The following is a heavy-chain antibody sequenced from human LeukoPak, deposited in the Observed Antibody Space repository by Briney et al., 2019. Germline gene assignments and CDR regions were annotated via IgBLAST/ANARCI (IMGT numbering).Heavy chain of an antibody. D-gene: IGHD1-26*01. V-gene: IGHV3-53*01. J-gene: IGHJ3*02. CDR2: IYGGGST. CDR1: GFIFSTYW. CDR3: ARGGSYPNDPFDI. Sequence: TGGSLRLSCAASGFIFSTYWKSWVRQAPGKGLEWVSVIYGGGSTHYADSVEGRITISRDNSKNTLFLQMNNLRAEDTAVYYCARGGSYPNDPFDIWGQGTRVTVTS.